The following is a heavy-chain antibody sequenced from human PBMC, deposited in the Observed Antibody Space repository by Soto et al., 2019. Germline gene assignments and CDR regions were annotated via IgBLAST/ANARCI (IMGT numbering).Heavy chain of an antibody. Sequence: EVQLVASGGGLVKPGGSLRLSCTSSGFTFSSYTVNWVRQAPGKGLEWVSAISTTSADIWYAESPKSRFTLSRDNAKNSLYLQMMNLRAGDTAIYHCSRGVYGDYAHQYFDYWGQGALVTVSS. D-gene: IGHD4-17*01. CDR1: GFTFSSYT. CDR2: ISTTSADI. V-gene: IGHV3-21*01. J-gene: IGHJ4*02. CDR3: SRGVYGDYAHQYFDY.